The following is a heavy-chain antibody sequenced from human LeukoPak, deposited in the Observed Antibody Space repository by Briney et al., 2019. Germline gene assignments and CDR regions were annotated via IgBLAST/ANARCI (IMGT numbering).Heavy chain of an antibody. CDR1: GYTFTSYA. CDR3: ARDSTGWAFDI. CDR2: INPNSGGT. V-gene: IGHV1-2*02. Sequence: ASVKVSCKASGYTFTSYAMNWVRQAPGQGLEWMGWINPNSGGTNYAQKFQGRVTMTRDTSTSTVYMELSSLRSEDTAVYYCARDSTGWAFDIWGQGTMVTVSS. J-gene: IGHJ3*02. D-gene: IGHD1-14*01.